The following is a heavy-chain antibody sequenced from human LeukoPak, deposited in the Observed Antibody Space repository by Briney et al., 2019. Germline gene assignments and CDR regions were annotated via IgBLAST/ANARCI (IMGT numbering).Heavy chain of an antibody. Sequence: ASVKVSCKASGYTFTSYDINWVRQATGQGPEWMGWMNPNSGNTGYAQKFQGRVTMTRNTSISTAYMELSSLRSEDTAVYYCARALGYCSSTSCYVWYYFDYWGQGTLVTVSS. CDR2: MNPNSGNT. CDR1: GYTFTSYD. D-gene: IGHD2-2*01. V-gene: IGHV1-8*01. CDR3: ARALGYCSSTSCYVWYYFDY. J-gene: IGHJ4*02.